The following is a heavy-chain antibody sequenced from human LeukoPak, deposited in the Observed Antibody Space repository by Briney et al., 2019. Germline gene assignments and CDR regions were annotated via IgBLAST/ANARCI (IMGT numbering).Heavy chain of an antibody. CDR2: INNSGST. J-gene: IGHJ4*02. V-gene: IGHV4-34*01. CDR3: ARVAYCTNGVCYGYFDY. CDR1: GGSFSGYY. Sequence: SETLSLTCAVYGGSFSGYYWSWIRQPPGKGLEWIGEINNSGSTNYNPSLKSRVTISVDTSKNQFSLKLSSVTAADTAVYYCARVAYCTNGVCYGYFDYWGQGTLVTVSS. D-gene: IGHD2-8*01.